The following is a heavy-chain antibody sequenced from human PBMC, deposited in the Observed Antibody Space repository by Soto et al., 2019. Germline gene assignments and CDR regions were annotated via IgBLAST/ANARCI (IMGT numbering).Heavy chain of an antibody. CDR3: ARQGDRGRAFDI. CDR1: GGSFSSSSYY. V-gene: IGHV4-39*01. J-gene: IGHJ3*02. D-gene: IGHD1-26*01. Sequence: NPSETLSLTCTVSGGSFSSSSYYWGWIRQPPGKGLEWIGSMYYSGSTFYNPSLKSRVTLSVDTSKTQFSLKLSSVTAADTAVYYCARQGDRGRAFDIWGQGTMVTVSS. CDR2: MYYSGST.